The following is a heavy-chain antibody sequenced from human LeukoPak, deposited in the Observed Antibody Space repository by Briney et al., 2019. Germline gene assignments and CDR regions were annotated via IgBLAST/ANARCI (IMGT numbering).Heavy chain of an antibody. D-gene: IGHD2-8*01. Sequence: SESLSLTCTVSGGSITSTIYCWGWIRQSPGKGLEWIGHIYYSGSTYYNPSLKSRITTSVDTSKNQFSLKLSSVTAADTAVYYCARLDSNAGGDFWGQGTLVTVSS. V-gene: IGHV4-39*01. CDR1: GGSITSTIYC. CDR2: IYYSGST. J-gene: IGHJ4*02. CDR3: ARLDSNAGGDF.